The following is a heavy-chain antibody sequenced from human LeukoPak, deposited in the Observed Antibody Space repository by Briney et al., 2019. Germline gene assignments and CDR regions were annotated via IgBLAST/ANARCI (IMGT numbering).Heavy chain of an antibody. CDR2: IYYSGST. CDR3: AAYSYGYLYYFDY. V-gene: IGHV4-39*07. CDR1: GGSISSSSYY. D-gene: IGHD5-18*01. J-gene: IGHJ4*02. Sequence: SETLSLTCTVPGGSISSSSYYWGWIRQPPGQGLEWIGSIYYSGSTYYNPSLKSRVTISVDTSKNQFSLKLSSVTAADTAVYYCAAYSYGYLYYFDYWGQGTLVTVSS.